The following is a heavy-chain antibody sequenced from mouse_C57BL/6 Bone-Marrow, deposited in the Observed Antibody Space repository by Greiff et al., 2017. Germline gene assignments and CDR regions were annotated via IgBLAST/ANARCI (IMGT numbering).Heavy chain of an antibody. Sequence: EVMLVESGGGLVKPGGSLKLSCAASGFTFSSFAMSWVRQTPEKRLEWVATISDGGSYTSYPDNVNGRFPFSSDNANNHLYLQMSQLKSEDTAMYYSTRDAYYYGSPYYIDYWGQGTTLTVSS. CDR2: ISDGGSYT. D-gene: IGHD1-1*01. J-gene: IGHJ2*01. CDR1: GFTFSSFA. CDR3: TRDAYYYGSPYYIDY. V-gene: IGHV5-4*01.